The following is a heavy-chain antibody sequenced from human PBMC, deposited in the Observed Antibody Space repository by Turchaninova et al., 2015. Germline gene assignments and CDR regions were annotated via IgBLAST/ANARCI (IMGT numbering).Heavy chain of an antibody. CDR1: GFTLSTSW. D-gene: IGHD5-12*01. Sequence: EVQLVESGGGLVQPGGSLRLSCAAAGFTLSTSWMSWVRQAPGKGLEWVANIKPDGSDKYYVDSVKGRFTISRDNAKNSLDLEMDSLRAEDTVVYYCAIDLSVATTHYWGQGTLVTVSS. V-gene: IGHV3-7*03. CDR3: AIDLSVATTHY. J-gene: IGHJ4*02. CDR2: IKPDGSDK.